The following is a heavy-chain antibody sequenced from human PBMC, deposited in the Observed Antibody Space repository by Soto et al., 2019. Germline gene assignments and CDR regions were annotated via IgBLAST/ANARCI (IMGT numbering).Heavy chain of an antibody. J-gene: IGHJ5*02. Sequence: QVQLQESGPGLVKPSETLSLTCTVSGGSISSYYWSWIRQPPGKGLEWIGYIYYSGSTNYNPSLKSRVTISVDTSKNQFSLKRSSVTAADTAVYYCARFAAAAETYPHTTYNWFDPWGQGTLVTVSS. CDR1: GGSISSYY. D-gene: IGHD6-13*01. V-gene: IGHV4-59*08. CDR2: IYYSGST. CDR3: ARFAAAAETYPHTTYNWFDP.